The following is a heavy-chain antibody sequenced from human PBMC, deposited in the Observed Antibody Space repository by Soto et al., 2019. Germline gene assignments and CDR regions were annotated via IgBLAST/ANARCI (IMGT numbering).Heavy chain of an antibody. Sequence: PSETMSLTCAVDGGTFSGYYLSWIRQTPGKGLEWIGEINHSGSTNYNPPLKSRVTISVDTSKNQFSLKLSSVTAADTAVYYCAREGYCSGGSCYSDRAISGWGQGTLVTVSS. D-gene: IGHD2-15*01. CDR1: GGTFSGYY. J-gene: IGHJ4*02. CDR2: INHSGST. V-gene: IGHV4-34*01. CDR3: AREGYCSGGSCYSDRAISG.